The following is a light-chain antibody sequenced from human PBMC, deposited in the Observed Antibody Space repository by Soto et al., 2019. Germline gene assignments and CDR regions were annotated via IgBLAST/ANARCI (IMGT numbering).Light chain of an antibody. J-gene: IGKJ1*01. CDR1: QSVGSY. Sequence: EIVLTQSPATLSLSPGERATLSCRASQSVGSYLAWYQQSPGQAPRLLIYDASNRATGVPARFSGSGSGTDFTLTISSLEPEDFAVYCCQQYGSSPRTFGQGTKVDI. V-gene: IGKV3-11*01. CDR3: QQYGSSPRT. CDR2: DAS.